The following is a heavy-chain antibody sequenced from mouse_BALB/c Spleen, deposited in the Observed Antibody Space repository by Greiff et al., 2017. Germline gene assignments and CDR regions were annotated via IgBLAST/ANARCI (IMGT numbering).Heavy chain of an antibody. J-gene: IGHJ3*01. D-gene: IGHD2-1*01. CDR3: ARLGDYGNGWFAY. Sequence: QVQLQQSGAELVRPGTSVKVSCKASGYAFTNYLIEWVKQRPGQGLEWIGVINPGSGGTNYNEKFKGKATLTADKSSSTAYMQLSSLTSDDSAVYFCARLGDYGNGWFAYWGQGTLVTVSA. CDR2: INPGSGGT. CDR1: GYAFTNYL. V-gene: IGHV1-54*01.